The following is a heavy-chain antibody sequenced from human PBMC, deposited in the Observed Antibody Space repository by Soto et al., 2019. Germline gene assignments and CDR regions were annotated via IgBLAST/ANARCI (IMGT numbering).Heavy chain of an antibody. V-gene: IGHV5-10-1*01. J-gene: IGHJ6*02. Sequence: GESLKISCKGSGYSFTSYWISWVRQVPGKGLEWMGRIDPSDSYTNYSPSFQGHVTISADKSISTAYLQWSSLKASDTAMYYCARAFVVVPAAIDYYYGMDVWGQGTTVTVSS. D-gene: IGHD2-2*02. CDR3: ARAFVVVPAAIDYYYGMDV. CDR1: GYSFTSYW. CDR2: IDPSDSYT.